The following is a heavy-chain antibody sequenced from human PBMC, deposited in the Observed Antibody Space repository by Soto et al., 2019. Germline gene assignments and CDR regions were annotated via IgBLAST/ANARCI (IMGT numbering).Heavy chain of an antibody. V-gene: IGHV3-23*01. CDR1: GFTFSSYA. D-gene: IGHD3-16*01. CDR3: AKEGDFDHLAGGRPGDY. Sequence: GGSLRLSCAASGFTFSSYAMSWVRQAPGKGLEWVSAISGSGGSTYYADSVKGRFTISRDNSKNTLYLQMNSLRAEDTAVYYCAKEGDFDHLAGGRPGDYWGQGTLVTVSS. J-gene: IGHJ4*02. CDR2: ISGSGGST.